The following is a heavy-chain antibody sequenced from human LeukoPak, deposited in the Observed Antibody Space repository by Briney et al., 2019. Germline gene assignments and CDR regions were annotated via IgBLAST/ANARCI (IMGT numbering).Heavy chain of an antibody. J-gene: IGHJ5*02. D-gene: IGHD3-16*01. V-gene: IGHV3-43*02. CDR3: AKDAFTWTNWFDP. Sequence: GGSLRLSCAASGFTFDNYAMHWVRQASGKGLEWVSLISADGDSAFYADSVRGRFTISRDNSKNSLYLQMNSLTAEDTAIYYCAKDAFTWTNWFDPWGQGTLVTVSS. CDR1: GFTFDNYA. CDR2: ISADGDSA.